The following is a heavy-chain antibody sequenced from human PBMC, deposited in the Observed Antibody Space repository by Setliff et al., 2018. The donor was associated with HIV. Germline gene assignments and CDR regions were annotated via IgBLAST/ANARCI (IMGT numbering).Heavy chain of an antibody. CDR3: ARGGIAARPYYFDY. Sequence: GASVKVSCKASGYALTSYSLTWVRQAPGQGLEWMGWISPNSGGTNFAQRFQGWVTLTRDTSISTAYMDLSRLKSDDTAVYYCARGGIAARPYYFDYWGQGTLVTVSS. CDR2: ISPNSGGT. V-gene: IGHV1-2*04. CDR1: GYALTSYS. D-gene: IGHD6-6*01. J-gene: IGHJ4*02.